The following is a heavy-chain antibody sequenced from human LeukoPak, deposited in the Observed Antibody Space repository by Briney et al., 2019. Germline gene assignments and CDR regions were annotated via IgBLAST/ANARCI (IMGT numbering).Heavy chain of an antibody. Sequence: GRSLRLSCAASGFTFDDYAMHWVRQAPGKGLEWVSGIGWNSGSIGYADSVKGRFTISRDNAKNSLYLQMNSLRAEGTALYYCAKDRPRKSIVVVPAACFDYWGQGTLVTVSS. CDR3: AKDRPRKSIVVVPAACFDY. D-gene: IGHD2-2*01. V-gene: IGHV3-9*01. CDR2: IGWNSGSI. CDR1: GFTFDDYA. J-gene: IGHJ4*02.